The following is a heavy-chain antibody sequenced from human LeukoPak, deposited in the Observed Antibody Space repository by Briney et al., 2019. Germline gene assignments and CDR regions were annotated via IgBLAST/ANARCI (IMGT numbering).Heavy chain of an antibody. V-gene: IGHV3-30-3*01. Sequence: GGSLRLSCAASGFIFSIYPIHWVRRAPAKGLEWVAVIADDGNDKRYADSVKGRFTISRDNSKNTVYLQMSSLRAEDTAVYYCARDHAVAAAVYFFDYWGQGTLVTVSS. D-gene: IGHD6-13*01. CDR2: IADDGNDK. CDR3: ARDHAVAAAVYFFDY. CDR1: GFIFSIYP. J-gene: IGHJ4*02.